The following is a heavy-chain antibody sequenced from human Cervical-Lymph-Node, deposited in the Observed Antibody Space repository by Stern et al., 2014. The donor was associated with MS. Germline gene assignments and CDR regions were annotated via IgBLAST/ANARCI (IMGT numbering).Heavy chain of an antibody. D-gene: IGHD3-10*01. J-gene: IGHJ5*02. CDR3: ARDLGFRGVKRFDP. V-gene: IGHV4-59*01. CDR1: GGSISDYF. CDR2: IYESGNT. Sequence: QVQLLESGPGLVKPSETLSLTCTVSGGSISDYFWSWIRQPPGKGLEWIGYIYESGNTKYNPSLESRVTISLDTSKNQFSLKLTAVTSADTAVYYCARDLGFRGVKRFDPWGQGTLVTVSS.